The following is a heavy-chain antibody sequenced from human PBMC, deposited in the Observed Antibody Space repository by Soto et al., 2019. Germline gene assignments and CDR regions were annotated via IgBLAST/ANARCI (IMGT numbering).Heavy chain of an antibody. Sequence: GGSLRLSCAASGFTFSSYAMSWVRQAPGKGLEWVSAISGSGGSTYYADSVKGRFTISRDNSKNTLYLQMNSLRAEDTALYYCSKEVDGWRQLDLYLDYWGQGTMVTVSS. J-gene: IGHJ4*02. V-gene: IGHV3-23*01. CDR3: SKEVDGWRQLDLYLDY. D-gene: IGHD3-3*02. CDR1: GFTFSSYA. CDR2: ISGSGGST.